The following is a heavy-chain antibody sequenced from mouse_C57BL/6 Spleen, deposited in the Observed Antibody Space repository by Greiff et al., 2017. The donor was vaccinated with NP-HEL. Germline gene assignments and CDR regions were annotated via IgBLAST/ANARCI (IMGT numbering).Heavy chain of an antibody. J-gene: IGHJ3*01. CDR2: IYPGDGDT. Sequence: VQLQQSGAELVKPGASVKISCKASGYAFSSYWMNWVKQRPGKGLEWIGQIYPGDGDTNYNGKFKGKATLTADKSSSTAYMQLSSLTSEDSAVYFCARDENGYDPFAYWGQGTLVTVSA. D-gene: IGHD2-2*01. CDR1: GYAFSSYW. CDR3: ARDENGYDPFAY. V-gene: IGHV1-80*01.